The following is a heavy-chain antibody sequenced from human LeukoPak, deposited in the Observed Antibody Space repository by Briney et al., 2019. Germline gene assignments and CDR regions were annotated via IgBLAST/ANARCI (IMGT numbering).Heavy chain of an antibody. V-gene: IGHV4-59*11. CDR2: TYYTGST. Sequence: KSSETLSLTCTVSGGSISTRYWSWIRQPPGKGLEWIGYTYYTGSTNYNPSLKSRVTMAIDTSKNQFSLELTFVSAADTAVYYCARAQYASGSFFDYWGQGTLATVSS. CDR3: ARAQYASGSFFDY. D-gene: IGHD3-10*01. J-gene: IGHJ4*02. CDR1: GGSISTRY.